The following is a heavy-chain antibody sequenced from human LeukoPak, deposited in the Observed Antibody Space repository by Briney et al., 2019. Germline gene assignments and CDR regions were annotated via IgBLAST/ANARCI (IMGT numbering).Heavy chain of an antibody. CDR2: ISSSGSTI. Sequence: PGGSLRLSCAASGFTFSSYWMSWVRQAPGKGLEWVSYISSSGSTIYYADSVKGRFTISRDNAKNSLYLQMNSLRAEDTAVYYCAREGVGATHFDPESFDYWGQGTLVTVSS. J-gene: IGHJ4*02. CDR1: GFTFSSYW. V-gene: IGHV3-48*04. CDR3: AREGVGATHFDPESFDY. D-gene: IGHD1-26*01.